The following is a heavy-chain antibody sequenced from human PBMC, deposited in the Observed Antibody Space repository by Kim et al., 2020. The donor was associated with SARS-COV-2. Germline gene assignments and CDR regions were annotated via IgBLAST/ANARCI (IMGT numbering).Heavy chain of an antibody. V-gene: IGHV4-4*02. CDR2: TT. CDR3: ARAGTWYLVEY. Sequence: TTKYNPSLKSRATISVDNSNNQFALNLSSVTAADTAVYYCARAGTWYLVEYWGQGILVTVSS. D-gene: IGHD6-13*01. J-gene: IGHJ4*02.